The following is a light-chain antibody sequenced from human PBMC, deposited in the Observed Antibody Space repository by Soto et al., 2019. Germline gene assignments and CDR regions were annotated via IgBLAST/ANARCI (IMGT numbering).Light chain of an antibody. V-gene: IGLV4-69*01. CDR1: SGHSSYA. J-gene: IGLJ2*01. Sequence: QSVLTQSPSASASLGASVKLTCTLSSGHSSYAIAWHQQQPEKGPRYLMKLNSDGSHSKGDGIPDRFSGSSSGAERYLTISSLQSEDEADYYCQTCGAGSPFGGGTKVTVL. CDR2: LNSDGSH. CDR3: QTCGAGSP.